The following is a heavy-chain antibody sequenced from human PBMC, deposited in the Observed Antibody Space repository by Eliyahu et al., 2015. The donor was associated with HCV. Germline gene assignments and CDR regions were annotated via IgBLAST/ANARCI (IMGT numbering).Heavy chain of an antibody. CDR1: GYTFTSYA. V-gene: IGHV1-3*01. Sequence: QVQLVQSGAEVKKPGASVKVSCKASGYTFTSYAXHWGRQAPGQRLEWMGWINAGNGNTKYSQKFQGRVTITRDTXASTAYMELSSLRSEDTAVYYCARDKYQLQNGRNYYYYYGMDVWGQGTTVTVSS. CDR3: ARDKYQLQNGRNYYYYYGMDV. J-gene: IGHJ6*02. D-gene: IGHD2-2*01. CDR2: INAGNGNT.